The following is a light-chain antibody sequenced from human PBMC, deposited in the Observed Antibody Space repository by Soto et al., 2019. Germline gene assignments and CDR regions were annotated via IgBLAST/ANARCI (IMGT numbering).Light chain of an antibody. J-gene: IGLJ1*01. V-gene: IGLV2-14*01. CDR3: SSYTSGSTLYV. CDR2: EVS. Sequence: QSALTQPASVSGSPGQSITISCTGTSSDVGGYNYVCWYQQHPGKAPKLMIYEVSNRPSGVSTRFPGYKSGNTASLTISGLQAEDEADYYCSSYTSGSTLYVFGTGTKVTVL. CDR1: SSDVGGYNY.